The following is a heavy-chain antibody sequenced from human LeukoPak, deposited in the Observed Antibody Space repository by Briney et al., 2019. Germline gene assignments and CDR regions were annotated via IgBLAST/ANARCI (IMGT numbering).Heavy chain of an antibody. CDR3: ARDRPDYDILTGYRYFYGMDV. V-gene: IGHV3-66*01. CDR1: GFTVGSNY. J-gene: IGHJ6*02. CDR2: IYSGGST. Sequence: GGSLRLSCAVSGFTVGSNYMSWVRQAPGKGLEWVSVIYSGGSTYYADSVKGRFTISRDNSKNTVYLQMNSLRVEDTAIYYCARDRPDYDILTGYRYFYGMDVWGQGTTVTVSS. D-gene: IGHD3-9*01.